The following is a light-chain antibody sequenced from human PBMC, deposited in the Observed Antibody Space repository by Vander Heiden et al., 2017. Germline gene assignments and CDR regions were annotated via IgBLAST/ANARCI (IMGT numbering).Light chain of an antibody. CDR1: SSNVGGYND. CDR3: CSYAGSYAWV. J-gene: IGLJ1*01. Sequence: QSASIQLSSVSGSMGRSVTIACTGTSSNVGGYNDVSWYQQHPGKAPKLMIYDVSKRPSGVPDRFSGSKAGNTASLTISGLQAEEEADYYCCSYAGSYAWVFGTGTKFTVL. CDR2: DVS. V-gene: IGLV2-11*01.